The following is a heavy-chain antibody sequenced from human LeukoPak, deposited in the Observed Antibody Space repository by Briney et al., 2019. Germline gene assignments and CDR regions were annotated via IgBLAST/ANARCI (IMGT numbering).Heavy chain of an antibody. V-gene: IGHV3-23*01. D-gene: IGHD3-16*02. Sequence: PGGPLRLSCAASGFTFSSYAMSWVRQAPGKGLEWVSAISGSGGSTYYADSVKGRFTISRDNSKNTLYLQMNSLRAEDTAVYYCAKAYYDYVWGSYRFRNLYYFDYWGQGTLVTVSS. J-gene: IGHJ4*02. CDR1: GFTFSSYA. CDR3: AKAYYDYVWGSYRFRNLYYFDY. CDR2: ISGSGGST.